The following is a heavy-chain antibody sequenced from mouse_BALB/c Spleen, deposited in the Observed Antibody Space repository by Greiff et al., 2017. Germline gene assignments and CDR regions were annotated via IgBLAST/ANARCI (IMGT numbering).Heavy chain of an antibody. CDR2: ISSGGSYT. D-gene: IGHD1-1*01. J-gene: IGHJ3*01. CDR1: GFTFSSYA. CDR3: ARGERNYGSSPFAY. V-gene: IGHV5-9-3*01. Sequence: EVKLMESGGGLVKPGGSLKLSCAASGFTFSSYAMSWVRQTPEKRLEWVATISSGGSYTYYPDSVKGRFTISRDNAKNTLYLQMSSLRSEDTAMYYCARGERNYGSSPFAYWGQGTLVTVSA.